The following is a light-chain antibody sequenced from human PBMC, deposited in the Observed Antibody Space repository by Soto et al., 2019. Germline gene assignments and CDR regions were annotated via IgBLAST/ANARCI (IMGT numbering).Light chain of an antibody. CDR1: QSVSSN. J-gene: IGKJ2*01. Sequence: EIVMTQSPATLSVSPGERATLSCRASQSVSSNLAWYQQKPGQAPRLLISGVSTRATGIPARFSGSGSGTEFTLTVSSLHSEDFAVYFCHHYYKWPPYTFGQATKVEIK. CDR2: GVS. V-gene: IGKV3-15*01. CDR3: HHYYKWPPYT.